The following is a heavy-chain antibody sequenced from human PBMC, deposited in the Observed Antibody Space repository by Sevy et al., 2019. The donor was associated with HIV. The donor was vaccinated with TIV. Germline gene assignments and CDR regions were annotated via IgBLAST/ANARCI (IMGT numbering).Heavy chain of an antibody. D-gene: IGHD2-15*01. CDR3: AREISGVCCTFDY. V-gene: IGHV4-34*01. Sequence: SETLSLTCAVYGGSFSGYYWSWIRQPPGKGLEWIGEINHSDSTNYNPSLKSRVTISVDTSKNQFSLRLHSVTAADTAVHYCAREISGVCCTFDYWSQGTLVTVSS. J-gene: IGHJ4*02. CDR1: GGSFSGYY. CDR2: INHSDST.